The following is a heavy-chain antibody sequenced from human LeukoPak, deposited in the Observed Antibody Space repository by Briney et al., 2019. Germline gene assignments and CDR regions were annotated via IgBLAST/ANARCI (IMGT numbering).Heavy chain of an antibody. D-gene: IGHD2-8*01. CDR2: INGTGATT. J-gene: IGHJ4*02. CDR1: GFKFSSYA. V-gene: IGHV3-23*01. Sequence: GGSLRLSCARSGFKFSSYAMSWVRQAPGKGLERVSAINGTGATTYDADSVKGQFTISRDNSRSTLYLQMNSLRAEDTALYYCAKDTSIGRYCTNGVCSPFDYWGQGTLVTVSS. CDR3: AKDTSIGRYCTNGVCSPFDY.